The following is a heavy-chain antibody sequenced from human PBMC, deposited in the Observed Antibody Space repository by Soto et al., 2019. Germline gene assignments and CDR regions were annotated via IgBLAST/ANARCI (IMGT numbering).Heavy chain of an antibody. D-gene: IGHD3-10*01. V-gene: IGHV3-48*03. CDR3: ARGNTSILGDLSHYTGRDV. J-gene: IGHJ6*02. CDR2: ITSSTRTT. CDR1: GFTLRSYE. Sequence: DEQLVESGGGLVQSGGSLRLSCEASGFTLRSYEVNWVRQAPGKGLEWISYITSSTRTTYYADSVMGRFTISSHHARKSVYLPMNSPRVEDTAIYYCARGNTSILGDLSHYTGRDVWGQGTTVTVSS.